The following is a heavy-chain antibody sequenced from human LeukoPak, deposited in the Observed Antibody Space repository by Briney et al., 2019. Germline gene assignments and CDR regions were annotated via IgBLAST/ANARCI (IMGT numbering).Heavy chain of an antibody. J-gene: IGHJ4*02. CDR3: ARSGLLWFGELFYNSFYFDY. V-gene: IGHV4-4*08. CDR1: GASISTNY. CDR2: ISTSGST. Sequence: SETLSLTCTVSGASISTNYWSWVRQPVGKGLEWIGHISTSGSTNYNPSLKSRVTISVDTSKNQFSLKLSSVTAADTAVYYCARSGLLWFGELFYNSFYFDYWGQGTLVTVSS. D-gene: IGHD3-10*01.